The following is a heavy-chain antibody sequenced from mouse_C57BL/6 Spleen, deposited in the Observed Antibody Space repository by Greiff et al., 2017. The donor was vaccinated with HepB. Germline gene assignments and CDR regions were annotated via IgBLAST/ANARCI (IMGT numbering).Heavy chain of an antibody. D-gene: IGHD2-1*01. V-gene: IGHV1-42*01. CDR3: APYGNYPAWFAY. Sequence: VQLQQSGPELVKPGASVKISCKASGYSFTGYYMNWVKQSPEKSLEWIGEINPSTGGTTYNQKFKAKATLTVDKSSSTAYMQLKSLTSEDSAVYYCAPYGNYPAWFAYWGQGTLVTVSA. CDR2: INPSTGGT. CDR1: GYSFTGYY. J-gene: IGHJ3*01.